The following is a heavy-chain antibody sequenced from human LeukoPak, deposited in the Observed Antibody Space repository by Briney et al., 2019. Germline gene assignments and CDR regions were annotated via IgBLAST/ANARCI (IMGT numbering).Heavy chain of an antibody. CDR1: GGSISSSSYY. J-gene: IGHJ3*02. D-gene: IGHD3-10*01. CDR2: IYCSGST. Sequence: SETLSLTCTVSGGSISSSSYYWGWIRQPPGKGLEWIGSIYCSGSTYYNPSLKSRVTISVDTSKNQFSLKLSSVTAADTAVYYCARVMGSGSYWAGVAFDIWGQGTMVTVSS. CDR3: ARVMGSGSYWAGVAFDI. V-gene: IGHV4-39*07.